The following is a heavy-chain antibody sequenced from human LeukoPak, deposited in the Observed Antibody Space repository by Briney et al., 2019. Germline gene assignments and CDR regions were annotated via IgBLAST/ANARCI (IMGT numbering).Heavy chain of an antibody. J-gene: IGHJ4*02. V-gene: IGHV3-23*01. D-gene: IGHD3-3*01. Sequence: PGGSLRLSCAASGFTFSSYAMSWVRQAPGKGLEWVSTISGSGGSTYYADSVKGRFTISRDNSKNTLSLQMSSLRAEDTAVYYCARDLSGCYTYDYWGQGTLVTVSS. CDR2: ISGSGGST. CDR3: ARDLSGCYTYDY. CDR1: GFTFSSYA.